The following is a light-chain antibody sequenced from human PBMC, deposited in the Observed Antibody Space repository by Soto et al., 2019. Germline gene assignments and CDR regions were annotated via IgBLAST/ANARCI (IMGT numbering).Light chain of an antibody. V-gene: IGKV3-11*01. CDR3: QQRSKWPIT. CDR1: ESISSY. J-gene: IGKJ5*01. CDR2: DAS. Sequence: EIVLTQSPATLSSSPGQRVTLSCRASESISSYLAWYQQKPGQAPRLFIYDASSRATGIPARFSGSGSGTYFTLTISSLEPEDFAVYYCQQRSKWPITFGQGTRLEIK.